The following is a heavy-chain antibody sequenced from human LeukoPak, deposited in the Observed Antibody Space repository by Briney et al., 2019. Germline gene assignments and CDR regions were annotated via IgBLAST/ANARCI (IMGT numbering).Heavy chain of an antibody. J-gene: IGHJ6*03. CDR3: ARGVMVRGIQYYMDV. CDR1: GGSIISYY. V-gene: IGHV4-59*01. D-gene: IGHD3-10*01. Sequence: SETLSLTCTVSGGSIISYYSSWIRQPPGKGLEWIRYMYYSGSTNYNPSLKRRVTIAVDISKIQFSLKLSSVTAVDPAVYYCARGVMVRGIQYYMDVWGKGTTVTISS. CDR2: MYYSGST.